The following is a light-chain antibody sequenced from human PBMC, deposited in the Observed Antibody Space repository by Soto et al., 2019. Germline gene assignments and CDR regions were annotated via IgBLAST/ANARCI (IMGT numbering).Light chain of an antibody. CDR2: TTS. CDR3: QQSYSTPIA. J-gene: IGKJ5*01. Sequence: DIQMTQSSSSLSASVGDRVTITFRASQSINRHLNWYQQKPGKAPKVLIYTTSSLRSGVPSRFRGSGSGTDFTLTITSLQPEDFATYYCQQSYSTPIAFGQGTRLE. CDR1: QSINRH. V-gene: IGKV1-39*01.